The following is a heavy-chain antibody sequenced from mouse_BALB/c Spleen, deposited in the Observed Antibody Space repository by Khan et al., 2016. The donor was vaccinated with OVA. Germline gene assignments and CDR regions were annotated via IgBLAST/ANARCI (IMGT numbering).Heavy chain of an antibody. CDR3: ARVGYNGTMDY. J-gene: IGHJ4*01. CDR2: INTYTGKP. Sequence: QIQLVQSGPELKKPGETVKISCKASGYTFTNNGMNWVKLAPGKGFNWMGWINTYTGKPAYADDFKGRFAFSLETSASTAYLQINNLKNEETATYFCARVGYNGTMDYWGQGTAVTVSS. CDR1: GYTFTNNG. V-gene: IGHV9-3-1*01. D-gene: IGHD2-14*01.